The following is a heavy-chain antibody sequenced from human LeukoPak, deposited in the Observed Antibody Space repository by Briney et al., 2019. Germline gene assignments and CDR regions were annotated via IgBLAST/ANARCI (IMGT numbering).Heavy chain of an antibody. Sequence: SETLSLTCTVSGGSISSSSYYWGWIRQPPGKGLEWIGSIYYSGSTYYNPSLKSRVTISVDTSKNQFSPKLSSVTAADTAVYYCARMYYYDSSGPTALDYWGQGTLVTVSS. CDR1: GGSISSSSYY. CDR2: IYYSGST. J-gene: IGHJ4*02. CDR3: ARMYYYDSSGPTALDY. D-gene: IGHD3-22*01. V-gene: IGHV4-39*01.